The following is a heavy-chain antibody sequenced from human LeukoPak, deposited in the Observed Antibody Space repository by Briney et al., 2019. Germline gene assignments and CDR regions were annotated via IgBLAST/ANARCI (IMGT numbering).Heavy chain of an antibody. CDR3: ASLGSGSYGGRNDY. J-gene: IGHJ4*02. CDR1: GFTFSNYA. CDR2: ISYDGSNK. D-gene: IGHD1-26*01. Sequence: GGSLRLSCAASGFTFSNYAMHWVCQAPGKGLEWVAVISYDGSNKYYADSVKGRFTISRDNSKNTLYPQMSSLRAEDTAVYYCASLGSGSYGGRNDYWGQGTLVTVSS. V-gene: IGHV3-30-3*01.